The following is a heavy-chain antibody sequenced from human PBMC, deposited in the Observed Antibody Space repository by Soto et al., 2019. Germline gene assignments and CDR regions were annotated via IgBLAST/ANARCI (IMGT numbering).Heavy chain of an antibody. J-gene: IGHJ5*02. CDR1: GGYINNYY. CDR3: ARHRSGSSWFDP. D-gene: IGHD3-10*01. CDR2: IFYSGTT. Sequence: ASETLSLTCTVSGGYINNYYWSWIRQPPGKELEWIGYIFYSGTTNYNPSLKSRVIMSVDTSNNQFSLRLSSVTAADTALYYCARHRSGSSWFDPWGQGILVTVSS. V-gene: IGHV4-59*08.